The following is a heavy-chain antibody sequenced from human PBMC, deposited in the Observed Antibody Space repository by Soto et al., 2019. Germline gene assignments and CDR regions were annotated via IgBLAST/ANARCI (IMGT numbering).Heavy chain of an antibody. CDR2: IYWDDDK. V-gene: IGHV2-5*02. D-gene: IGHD2-21*02. CDR1: GFSLSTIGVG. Sequence: QITLKESGPTLVKPTQTLTLTCTFSGFSLSTIGVGVGWIRQPPGKALEWLALIYWDDDKRYSPSLKSRLTGTQDTSNNQVVLTMANMDPVDTATYSCVQSRCAGDCVRSYSSPSSYGFEVWGQGTTVTVSS. CDR3: VQSRCAGDCVRSYSSPSSYGFEV. J-gene: IGHJ6*02.